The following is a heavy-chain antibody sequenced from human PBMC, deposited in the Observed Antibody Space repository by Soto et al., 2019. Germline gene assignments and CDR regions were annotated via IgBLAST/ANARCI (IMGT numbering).Heavy chain of an antibody. CDR3: ARHDGYDNSFDY. Sequence: SETLSLTYAVYGGSFSCYYWSWIRQPPGKGLEWIGEINHSGSTNYNPSLKSRVTISVDTSKNQFSLKLSSVTAADTAVYYCARHDGYDNSFDYWGQGALVTVSS. V-gene: IGHV4-34*01. D-gene: IGHD5-12*01. J-gene: IGHJ4*02. CDR1: GGSFSCYY. CDR2: INHSGST.